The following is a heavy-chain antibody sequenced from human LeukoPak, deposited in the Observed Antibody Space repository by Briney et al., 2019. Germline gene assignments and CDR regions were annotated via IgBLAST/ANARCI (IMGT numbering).Heavy chain of an antibody. V-gene: IGHV5-51*01. CDR2: IYPGDSDT. CDR3: ARPYDSGSGDDY. CDR1: GYSFTSYW. Sequence: GESLKISCKGSGYSFTSYWIAWVRQMPGKGLEWMGIIYPGDSDTRYSPSFQGQVTISADKPISPPYLQWSSLQASDTAMYYCARPYDSGSGDDYWGQGTLVTVSS. D-gene: IGHD3-10*01. J-gene: IGHJ4*02.